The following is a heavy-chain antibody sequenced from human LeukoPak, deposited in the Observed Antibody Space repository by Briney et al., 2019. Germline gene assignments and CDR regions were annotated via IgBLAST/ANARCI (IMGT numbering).Heavy chain of an antibody. J-gene: IGHJ4*02. V-gene: IGHV3-30*03. CDR3: ATDHGDYPFDY. CDR1: GFTFSSYG. Sequence: PGGSLRLSCAASGFTFSSYGMHWVRQAPGKGLEWVAVISYDGSNKYYADSVKGRFIISRDNSKNTLYLQMSSLRAEDTAVYYCATDHGDYPFDYWGQGTLVTVSS. D-gene: IGHD4-17*01. CDR2: ISYDGSNK.